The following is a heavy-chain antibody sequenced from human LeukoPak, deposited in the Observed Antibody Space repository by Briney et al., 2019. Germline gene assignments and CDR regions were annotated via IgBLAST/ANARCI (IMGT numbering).Heavy chain of an antibody. J-gene: IGHJ3*02. CDR2: INHSGST. V-gene: IGHV4-34*01. CDR3: ARDPGYYGSGTRGAFDI. Sequence: SETLSLTCAVYGGSFSGYYWSWIRQPPGKGLEWIGEINHSGSTNYNPSLKSRVTMSIDRSENQFSLKLSSVTAADTAVYYCARDPGYYGSGTRGAFDIWGQGTMVTVSS. CDR1: GGSFSGYY. D-gene: IGHD3-10*01.